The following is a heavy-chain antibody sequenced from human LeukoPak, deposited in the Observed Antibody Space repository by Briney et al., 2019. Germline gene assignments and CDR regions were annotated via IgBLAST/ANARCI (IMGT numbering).Heavy chain of an antibody. D-gene: IGHD2-21*01. CDR1: GFTLSSYA. J-gene: IGHJ4*02. V-gene: IGHV3-23*01. Sequence: PGGSLRLSCAASGFTLSSYAMSWVRQAPGKGLEWVSAISGSGGSTYYADSVKGRFTISRDNSKNTLYLQMNSLRAEDTAVYYCAKDRWYCGGDCYSYYFDYSGQGTLVTVSS. CDR3: AKDRWYCGGDCYSYYFDY. CDR2: ISGSGGST.